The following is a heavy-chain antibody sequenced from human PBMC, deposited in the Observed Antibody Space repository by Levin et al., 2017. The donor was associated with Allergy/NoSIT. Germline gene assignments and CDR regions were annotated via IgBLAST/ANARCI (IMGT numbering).Heavy chain of an antibody. CDR2: IFYDGST. J-gene: IGHJ3*02. CDR3: ARMHFSSSWQLDAFDI. Sequence: SETLSLTCTVSGGSISSSSYYWGWIRQPPGKGLEWIGSIFYDGSTYYNPSLKSRVTISVDTSKNQFSLKLSSVTAADTAVYYCARMHFSSSWQLDAFDIWGQGTMVTVSS. D-gene: IGHD6-13*01. CDR1: GGSISSSSYY. V-gene: IGHV4-39*01.